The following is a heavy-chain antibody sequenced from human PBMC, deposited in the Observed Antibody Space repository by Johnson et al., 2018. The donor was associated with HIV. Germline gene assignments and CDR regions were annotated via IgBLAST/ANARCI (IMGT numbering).Heavy chain of an antibody. Sequence: EVQLVESGGGLIQPGGSLRLSCAASGFTVSSNYMSWVRQAPGKGLEWVSVIYSGGSTGYADSVKGRFTISRDNSKNTLYLQMNSLRVEDTAVYYCAREPRLLTDAFDIWGQGTMVTVSS. CDR1: GFTVSSNY. CDR3: AREPRLLTDAFDI. D-gene: IGHD5-18*01. J-gene: IGHJ3*02. V-gene: IGHV3-66*03. CDR2: IYSGGST.